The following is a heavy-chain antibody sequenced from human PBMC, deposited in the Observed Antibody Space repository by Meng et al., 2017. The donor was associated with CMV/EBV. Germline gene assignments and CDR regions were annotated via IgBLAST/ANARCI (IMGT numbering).Heavy chain of an antibody. Sequence: QVPLRECGVEVKKPGSLVKVSCKASGGTFRSYAISWVRQAPGQGLEWMGGIIPIFSTANYAQKFQGRVTITAGESTSTAYMELSSLRSEDTAVYYCASAGGLSVWGSYRYDYWGQGTLVTVSS. V-gene: IGHV1-69*12. J-gene: IGHJ4*02. CDR3: ASAGGLSVWGSYRYDY. CDR1: GGTFRSYA. D-gene: IGHD3-16*02. CDR2: IIPIFSTA.